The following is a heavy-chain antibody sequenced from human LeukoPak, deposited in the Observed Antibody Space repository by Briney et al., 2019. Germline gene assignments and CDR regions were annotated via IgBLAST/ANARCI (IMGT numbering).Heavy chain of an antibody. V-gene: IGHV3-48*03. D-gene: IGHD6-19*01. CDR3: ARERIAVAAIDY. CDR2: ISSSGSTI. Sequence: PGGSLRLSCAASGFTFSSYEMNWVRQAPGKGLEWVSYISSSGSTIYYADSVKGRFTTSRDNAKNSLYLQMNSLRAEDTAVYYCARERIAVAAIDYWGQGTLVTVSS. CDR1: GFTFSSYE. J-gene: IGHJ4*02.